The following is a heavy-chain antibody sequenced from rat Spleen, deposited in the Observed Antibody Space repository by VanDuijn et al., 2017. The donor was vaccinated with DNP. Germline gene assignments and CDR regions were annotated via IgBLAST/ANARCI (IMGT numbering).Heavy chain of an antibody. D-gene: IGHD1-4*01. CDR1: GFSITSSYR. CDR3: ARWPGYNPPYAMDA. J-gene: IGHJ4*01. CDR2: INNAGST. Sequence: EVRLQESGPGLVKPSQSLSLACSVTGFSITSSYRWNWIRKFPGNKLEWMGHINNAGSTYYTPSLKSRISITKDTSKNQLFLQVNSVTTEDTATYYCARWPGYNPPYAMDAWGQGTSVTVSS. V-gene: IGHV3-3*01.